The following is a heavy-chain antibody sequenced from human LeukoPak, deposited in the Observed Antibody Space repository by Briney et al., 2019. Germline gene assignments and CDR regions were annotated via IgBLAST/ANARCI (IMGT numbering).Heavy chain of an antibody. J-gene: IGHJ4*02. CDR2: ISGSGDTA. CDR3: ATAQLFCTGGSCFFHY. D-gene: IGHD2-15*01. Sequence: GGSLRLSCAASEFSFSSYVMTWVRQAPGKGLEWVSEISGSGDTAYYADSVKGRFTISRDNSKNTLYLQMNRLRAEDTARYYCATAQLFCTGGSCFFHYWGQGTLVIVSS. V-gene: IGHV3-23*01. CDR1: EFSFSSYV.